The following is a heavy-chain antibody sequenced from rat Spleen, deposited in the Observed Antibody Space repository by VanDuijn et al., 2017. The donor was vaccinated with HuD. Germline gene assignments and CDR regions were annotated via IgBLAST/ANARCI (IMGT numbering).Heavy chain of an antibody. V-gene: IGHV2-45*01. CDR1: GFSLTSYN. Sequence: QVQLKESGPGLVQPSETLSLTCTVSGFSLTSYNVHWVRQPPGKGLEWMGVMWSGGSTDYNSALKSRLSISRATSTSQVFLKMNSLQTEDMATYYCARDGFGERGDLFLDYWGQGVMVTVSS. D-gene: IGHD4-3*01. CDR3: ARDGFGERGDLFLDY. J-gene: IGHJ2*01. CDR2: MWSGGST.